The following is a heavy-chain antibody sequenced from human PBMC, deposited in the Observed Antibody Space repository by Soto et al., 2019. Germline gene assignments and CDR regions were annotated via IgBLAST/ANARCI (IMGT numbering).Heavy chain of an antibody. V-gene: IGHV1-69*01. D-gene: IGHD5-12*01. J-gene: IGHJ4*02. CDR2: IIPIFGTA. CDR1: GGTFSSYA. CDR3: ARDYVDIVATITEGPWATVTPFDY. Sequence: QVQLVQSGAEVKKPGASVKVSCKASGGTFSSYAISWVRQAPGQGLEWMGGIIPIFGTANYAQKFQGRVTITADESTSKDYMELSSLRSEDTAVYYCARDYVDIVATITEGPWATVTPFDYWGQGTLVTVSS.